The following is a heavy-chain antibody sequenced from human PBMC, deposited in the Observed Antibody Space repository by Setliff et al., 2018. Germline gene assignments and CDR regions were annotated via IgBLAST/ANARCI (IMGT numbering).Heavy chain of an antibody. J-gene: IGHJ4*02. Sequence: LRLSCAASGFSISDHYMDWVRQAPGKGLEWVGRTKNKANAGYMEYAASVKDRFIISRDDSKNPLYLQMYSLKSDDTAVYYCVRAVVIRGSKPLDSWGQGTLVTVSS. CDR3: VRAVVIRGSKPLDS. CDR1: GFSISDHY. CDR2: TKNKANAGYM. D-gene: IGHD3-10*01. V-gene: IGHV3-72*01.